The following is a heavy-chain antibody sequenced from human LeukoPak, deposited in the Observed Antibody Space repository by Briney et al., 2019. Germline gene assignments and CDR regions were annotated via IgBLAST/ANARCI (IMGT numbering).Heavy chain of an antibody. CDR1: GFTFSKNW. CDR3: ARGTSAGGPISPFDF. J-gene: IGHJ4*02. Sequence: GGSLRLSCVASGFTFSKNWMHWVRQAPGKGLVWVSRIQGDGSNTNYADSVKVRFSISRDNAKNTVYLQMNSLRAEDTGIYYCARGTSAGGPISPFDFWGPGTVVTVSS. D-gene: IGHD6-13*01. V-gene: IGHV3-74*01. CDR2: IQGDGSNT.